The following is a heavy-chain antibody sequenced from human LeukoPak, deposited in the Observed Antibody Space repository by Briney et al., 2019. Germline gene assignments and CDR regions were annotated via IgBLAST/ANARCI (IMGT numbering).Heavy chain of an antibody. D-gene: IGHD2-15*01. CDR3: ARFISAGVYYFDY. J-gene: IGHJ4*02. V-gene: IGHV4-38-2*02. Sequence: SETLSLTCTIPGYSISSAYYWGWIRPPPGKGLEWIGNIYHSGNTYYNPSLKSRVTISVDTSKNQFSLKLSSVTAADTAVYYCARFISAGVYYFDYWGQGTLVTVSS. CDR1: GYSISSAYY. CDR2: IYHSGNT.